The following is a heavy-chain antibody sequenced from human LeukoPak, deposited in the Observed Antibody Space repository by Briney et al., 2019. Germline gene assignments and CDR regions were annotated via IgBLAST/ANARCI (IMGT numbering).Heavy chain of an antibody. CDR1: GYTFTSYD. D-gene: IGHD3-9*01. CDR2: MNPNSGNT. Sequence: GASVKVSCKASGYTFTSYDINWVRQATGQGLEWMGWMNPNSGNTGYAQKFQGRVTITRNTSISTAYMELSSLRSEDTAVYYCARAGYDTATGYCGAFDIWGQGTMVTVSS. J-gene: IGHJ3*02. V-gene: IGHV1-8*03. CDR3: ARAGYDTATGYCGAFDI.